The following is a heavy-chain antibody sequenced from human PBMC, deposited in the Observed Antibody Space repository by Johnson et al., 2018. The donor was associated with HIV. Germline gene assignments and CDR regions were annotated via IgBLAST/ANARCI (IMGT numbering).Heavy chain of an antibody. CDR2: INGTGGST. V-gene: IGHV3-20*04. D-gene: IGHD2-15*01. CDR1: GFTFDDYG. Sequence: VQLVESGGGLIQPGGSLRLSCATSGFTFDDYGMSWVRQAPGKGLEWVSGINGTGGSTGYADSVKGRFTISRDNARNSLYLQMNSMRTEDTAVYYCARARWYLGGGSCCAFDIWGQGTMVTVSS. CDR3: ARARWYLGGGSCCAFDI. J-gene: IGHJ3*02.